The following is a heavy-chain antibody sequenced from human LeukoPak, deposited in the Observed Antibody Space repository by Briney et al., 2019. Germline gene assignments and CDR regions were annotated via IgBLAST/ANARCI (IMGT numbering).Heavy chain of an antibody. CDR1: GYTFTSYG. CDR3: ATDYGDYAWYYFDY. V-gene: IGHV1-18*01. D-gene: IGHD4-17*01. CDR2: ISAYNGNT. J-gene: IGHJ4*02. Sequence: ASVKVSCKASGYTFTSYGISWVRQAPRQGLEWMGWISAYNGNTNYAQKLQGRVIMTTDTSTSTAYMELRSLRSDDTAVYYCATDYGDYAWYYFDYWGQGTLVTVSS.